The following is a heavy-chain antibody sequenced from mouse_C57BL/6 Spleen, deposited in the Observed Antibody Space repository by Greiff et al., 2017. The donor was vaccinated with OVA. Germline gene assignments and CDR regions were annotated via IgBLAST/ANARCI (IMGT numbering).Heavy chain of an antibody. J-gene: IGHJ2*01. D-gene: IGHD2-4*01. V-gene: IGHV3-6*01. Sequence: EVQLVESGPGLVKPSQSLSLTCSVTGYSITSGYYWNWIRQFPGNKLEWMGYISYDGSNNYNPSLKNRISITRDTSKNQFFLKLNSVTTEDTATYYCARVDYDYPFDYWGQGTTLTVSS. CDR2: ISYDGSN. CDR1: GYSITSGYY. CDR3: ARVDYDYPFDY.